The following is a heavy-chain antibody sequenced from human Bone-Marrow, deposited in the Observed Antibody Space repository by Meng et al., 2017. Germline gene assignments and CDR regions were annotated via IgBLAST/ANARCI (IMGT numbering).Heavy chain of an antibody. D-gene: IGHD3-22*01. Sequence: ASVKVSCKASGYTFTSYDINWVRQATGQGLEWMGWMNPNSGNTGYAQKFQGRVTITRNTSISTAYMELSSLRSEDTAVYYCASGRSNYYYDSSGYYRLKAFDIWGQGTMVTVSS. V-gene: IGHV1-8*03. J-gene: IGHJ3*02. CDR3: ASGRSNYYYDSSGYYRLKAFDI. CDR1: GYTFTSYD. CDR2: MNPNSGNT.